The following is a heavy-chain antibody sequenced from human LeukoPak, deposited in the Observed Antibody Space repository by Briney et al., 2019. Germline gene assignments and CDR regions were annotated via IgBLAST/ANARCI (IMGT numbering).Heavy chain of an antibody. CDR3: ARETGSYDYVWGSYRFPYYFDY. D-gene: IGHD3-16*02. CDR2: INHSGST. CDR1: GGSISSGSYY. Sequence: SQTLSLTCTVSGGSISSGSYYWSWIRQPPGKGLEWIGEINHSGSTNYNPSLKSRVTISVDTSKNQFSLKLSSVTAADTAVYYCARETGSYDYVWGSYRFPYYFDYWGQGTLVTVSS. V-gene: IGHV4-39*07. J-gene: IGHJ4*02.